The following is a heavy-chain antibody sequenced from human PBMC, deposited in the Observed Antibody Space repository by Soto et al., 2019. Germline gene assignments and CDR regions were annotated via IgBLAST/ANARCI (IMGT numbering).Heavy chain of an antibody. V-gene: IGHV1-69*12. D-gene: IGHD6-19*01. J-gene: IGHJ2*01. Sequence: QVQLVQSGAGVKKPGSSVKVSCKASGGTFSSYAISWVRQAPGQGLEWMGGIIPIFGTANYAQKFQGRVTITADESTSTAYMELSSLRSEDTAVYYCARKAAVAGTAWYFDLWGRGTLVTVSS. CDR1: GGTFSSYA. CDR2: IIPIFGTA. CDR3: ARKAAVAGTAWYFDL.